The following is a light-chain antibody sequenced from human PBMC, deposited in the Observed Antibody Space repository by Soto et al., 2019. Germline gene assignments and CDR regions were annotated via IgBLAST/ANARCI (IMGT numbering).Light chain of an antibody. CDR2: GAS. CDR1: QSFRGL. J-gene: IGKJ3*01. V-gene: IGKV3-15*01. CDR3: QQYDNWPPLFT. Sequence: EVVLTQSPVTLSLSPGERATLSCRASQSFRGLLAWYQQKPGQAPRLLIYGASTRASDIPARFSGSGSGTEFTLSISSLQSEDFAVYYCQQYDNWPPLFTFGPGTKLDIK.